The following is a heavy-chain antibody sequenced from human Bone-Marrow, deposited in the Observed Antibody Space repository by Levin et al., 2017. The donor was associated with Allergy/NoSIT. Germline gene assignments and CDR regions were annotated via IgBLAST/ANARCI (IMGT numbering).Heavy chain of an antibody. CDR2: ISWNSGSI. CDR3: AKDTIFELGNRREGVFDV. V-gene: IGHV3-9*01. CDR1: GFTFDDYA. D-gene: IGHD3-3*01. Sequence: GGSLRLSCVGSGFTFDDYAMHWVRQAPGKGLEWVSGISWNSGSIGYADSVKGRFTISRGNAKNSLYLQMNSLRPEDTAFYYCAKDTIFELGNRREGVFDVWGHGTMVIVSS. J-gene: IGHJ3*01.